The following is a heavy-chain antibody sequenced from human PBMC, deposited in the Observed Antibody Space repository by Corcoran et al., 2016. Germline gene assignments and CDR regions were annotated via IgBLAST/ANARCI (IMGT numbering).Heavy chain of an antibody. CDR1: GYTFTSYG. V-gene: IGHV1-18*01. J-gene: IGHJ6*02. CDR3: ARTVYDFWSGYYFSHYYYGMDV. CDR2: ISAYNGNT. D-gene: IGHD3-3*01. Sequence: QVQLVQSGAEVKKPGASVKVSCKASGYTFTSYGISWVRQAPGQGLEWMGWISAYNGNTNYAQKLQGRVTMTTDTSTSTAYMEMRSLRSDDTAVYYCARTVYDFWSGYYFSHYYYGMDVWGQGTTVTVSS.